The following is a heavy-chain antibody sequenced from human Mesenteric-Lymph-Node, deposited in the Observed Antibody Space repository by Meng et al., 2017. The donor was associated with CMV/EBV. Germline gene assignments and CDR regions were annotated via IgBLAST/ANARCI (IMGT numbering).Heavy chain of an antibody. J-gene: IGHJ4*03. D-gene: IGHD6-13*01. CDR1: GLRLRTYA. CDR3: VKELVSRSSLTFDF. CDR2: ISGSGDNT. Sequence: AGGLRLRTYAMALVRHSPGKGLEWLSAISGSGDNTDYADSVRGRFSVSRDNTKTTLYLHMNSLRAEDTALYYCVKELVSRSSLTFDFWGHGTLVTVSS. V-gene: IGHV3-23*01.